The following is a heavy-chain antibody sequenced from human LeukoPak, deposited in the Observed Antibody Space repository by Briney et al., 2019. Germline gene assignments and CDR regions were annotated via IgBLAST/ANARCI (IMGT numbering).Heavy chain of an antibody. J-gene: IGHJ6*02. CDR1: GYTFTSYG. CDR3: ARNRIAVAGTDYYYYGMDV. CDR2: ISAYNGNT. D-gene: IGHD6-19*01. Sequence: EASVKVSCKASGYTFTSYGISWVRQAPGQGLEWMGWISAYNGNTNYAQKFQGRVTITADKSTSTAYMELSSLRSEDTAVYYCARNRIAVAGTDYYYYGMDVWGQGTTVTVSS. V-gene: IGHV1-18*01.